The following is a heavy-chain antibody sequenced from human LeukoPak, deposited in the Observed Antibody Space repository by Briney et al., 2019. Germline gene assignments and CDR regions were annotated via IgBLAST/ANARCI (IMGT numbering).Heavy chain of an antibody. CDR2: IISNGGRT. CDR3: ARVRMGFTVSDFSYSYTDV. CDR1: GFTFNAYT. Sequence: GGSLRLSCEASGFTFNAYTIHWVRQAPGGRLESVSAIISNGGRTYYADSVEGRFTISRDNSRNTLYLQMGSLRTEDMAVYYCARVRMGFTVSDFSYSYTDVWCKGTTVNVSS. V-gene: IGHV3-64*02. D-gene: IGHD1-26*01. J-gene: IGHJ6*03.